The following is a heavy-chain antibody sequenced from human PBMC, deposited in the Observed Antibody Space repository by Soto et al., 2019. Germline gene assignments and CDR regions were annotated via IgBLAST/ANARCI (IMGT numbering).Heavy chain of an antibody. Sequence: QVQLQESGPGVVKPSQTLSLTCTVSGGSFSSGDYYWSWVRQPPGKGLAWIGYIYYTGSTFNNPSLQSRVSISIDTSKTQFSLKLSSVTAADTAVYYCARIHFGDEPSYYYYGMDVWGQGTTVTVSS. CDR3: ARIHFGDEPSYYYYGMDV. CDR1: GGSFSSGDYY. D-gene: IGHD4-17*01. J-gene: IGHJ6*02. CDR2: IYYTGST. V-gene: IGHV4-30-4*01.